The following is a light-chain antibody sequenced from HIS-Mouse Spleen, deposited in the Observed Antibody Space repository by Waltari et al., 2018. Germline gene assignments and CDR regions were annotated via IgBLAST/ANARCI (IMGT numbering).Light chain of an antibody. CDR1: SSDVGGYNY. V-gene: IGLV2-14*01. Sequence: QSALTQPASVSGSPGQSITISCTGTSSDVGGYNYVPWYQKHPGKAPKLMIYEVSNRPSGVSNRFSGSKSGNTASLTISGLQAEDEADYYCSSYTSSSTWVFGGGTKLTVL. CDR2: EVS. CDR3: SSYTSSSTWV. J-gene: IGLJ3*02.